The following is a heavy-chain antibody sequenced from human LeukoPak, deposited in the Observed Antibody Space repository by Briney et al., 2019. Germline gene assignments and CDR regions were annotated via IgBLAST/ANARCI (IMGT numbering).Heavy chain of an antibody. V-gene: IGHV3-21*01. CDR1: GFTFSSYA. CDR3: ARDLPLTPLDY. CDR2: ISSSSSYI. J-gene: IGHJ4*02. D-gene: IGHD3-9*01. Sequence: GRSLRLSCAASGFTFSSYAMHRVRQAPGKGLEWVSSISSSSSYIYYADSVKGRFTISRDNAKNSLYLQMNSLRAEDTAVYYCARDLPLTPLDYWGQGTLVTVSS.